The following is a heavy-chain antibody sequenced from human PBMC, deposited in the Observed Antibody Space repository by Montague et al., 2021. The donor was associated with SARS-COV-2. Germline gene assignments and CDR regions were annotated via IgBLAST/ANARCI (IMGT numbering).Heavy chain of an antibody. CDR1: GGSFSGYY. Sequence: SETLSLTCAVYGGSFSGYYWSWIRQPPGKGLEWTGEINHSGSTNYNPSLKSRVTISVDTSKNRFSLKLSSVTAADTAVYYCARGRTGTTFYYYYYYGMDVWGRGTTVTVSS. CDR2: INHSGST. J-gene: IGHJ6*02. D-gene: IGHD1-7*01. V-gene: IGHV4-34*01. CDR3: ARGRTGTTFYYYYYYGMDV.